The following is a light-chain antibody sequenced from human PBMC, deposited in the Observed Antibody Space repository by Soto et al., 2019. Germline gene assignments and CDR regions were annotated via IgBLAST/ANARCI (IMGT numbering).Light chain of an antibody. Sequence: DIQMTQSPSTLSASVGYRFTITCRASQSFTRWLAWYQQKPGKAPKLLIYDASNLEIGVPSRFSGSGSGTEFTLTISSLRPDDFATYYCQKYNSYLWTFGQGTKGDIK. V-gene: IGKV1-5*01. CDR1: QSFTRW. CDR2: DAS. CDR3: QKYNSYLWT. J-gene: IGKJ1*01.